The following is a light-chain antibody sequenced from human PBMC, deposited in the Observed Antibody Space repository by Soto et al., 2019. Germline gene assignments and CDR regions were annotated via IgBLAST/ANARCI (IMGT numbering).Light chain of an antibody. V-gene: IGKV3-20*01. J-gene: IGKJ4*01. CDR1: QTVRNNY. Sequence: FVLPQSPGTLSLSPGERATLSCMASQTVRNNYLAWYQQKPGQAPRLLIYDASSRATGIPDRFSGGGSGTDFTLTISRLEPEDFAVYYCQQFSIYPLTFGGGAKVDIK. CDR3: QQFSIYPLT. CDR2: DAS.